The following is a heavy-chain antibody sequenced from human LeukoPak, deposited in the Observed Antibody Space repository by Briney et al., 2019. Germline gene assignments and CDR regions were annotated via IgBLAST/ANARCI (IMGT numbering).Heavy chain of an antibody. Sequence: ASVKVSCKGSGYTFTGYYMHWVRQAPGQGLEWMGWINPDSGGTNYAQKFQGRVTMTRDTSISTAYMEVSRLRSDDTAVYYCAREGSGWYGNFDYWGQGTLVTVSS. D-gene: IGHD6-19*01. V-gene: IGHV1-2*02. CDR1: GYTFTGYY. CDR2: INPDSGGT. J-gene: IGHJ4*02. CDR3: AREGSGWYGNFDY.